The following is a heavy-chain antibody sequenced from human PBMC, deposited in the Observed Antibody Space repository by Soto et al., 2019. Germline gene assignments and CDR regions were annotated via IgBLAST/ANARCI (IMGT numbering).Heavy chain of an antibody. J-gene: IGHJ4*02. D-gene: IGHD3-3*01. Sequence: PGGSLRLSCAASGFTFSSYSMNWVRQAPGKGLEWVSSISSSSSYIYYADSVKGRFTISRDNAKNSLYLQMNSLRAEDTAVYYCARVPITLFGVDFFDYWGQGTLVTVSS. V-gene: IGHV3-21*01. CDR2: ISSSSSYI. CDR1: GFTFSSYS. CDR3: ARVPITLFGVDFFDY.